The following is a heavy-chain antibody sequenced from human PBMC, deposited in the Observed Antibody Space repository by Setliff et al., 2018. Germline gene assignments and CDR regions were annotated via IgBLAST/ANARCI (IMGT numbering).Heavy chain of an antibody. CDR2: ISASNGQT. Sequence: ASVKVSCKASGYTFSNYGLSWVRQAPGQGPEWMGWISASNGQTRYTEELQGRVTMTTDTSTSTAYMDLRSLRSDDTAVYYCARINFYVSSGYYYASDNWGQGTLVTVSS. V-gene: IGHV1-18*01. D-gene: IGHD3-22*01. J-gene: IGHJ4*02. CDR1: GYTFSNYG. CDR3: ARINFYVSSGYYYASDN.